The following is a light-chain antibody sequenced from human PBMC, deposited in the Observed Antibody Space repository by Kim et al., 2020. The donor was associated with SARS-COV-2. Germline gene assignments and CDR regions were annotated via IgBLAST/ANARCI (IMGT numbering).Light chain of an antibody. CDR1: QSVTSNF. V-gene: IGKV3-20*01. Sequence: EFVLTQSPGTLSLSPGERATLSCRASQSVTSNFLAWYQQKPGQAPRLLIYGASNRATGIPDKFTGSGSGTDFTLTISRLEPEDFAVYHCQQYGGSPPYTFGQGTKLEI. CDR3: QQYGGSPPYT. CDR2: GAS. J-gene: IGKJ2*01.